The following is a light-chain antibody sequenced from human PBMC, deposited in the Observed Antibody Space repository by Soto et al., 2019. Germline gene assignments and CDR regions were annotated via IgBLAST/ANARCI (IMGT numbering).Light chain of an antibody. CDR3: QQFGSSPLLT. V-gene: IGKV3-20*01. J-gene: IGKJ4*01. CDR2: GAS. Sequence: EIVLTQSPGTLSLSPEERATLSCRASQSVSSSYLAWYQQKLGQAPRLLIYGASSRATGIPDRFSGSGSGTDFTLTISRLEPEDFAVYYCQQFGSSPLLTFGGGTKVEIK. CDR1: QSVSSSY.